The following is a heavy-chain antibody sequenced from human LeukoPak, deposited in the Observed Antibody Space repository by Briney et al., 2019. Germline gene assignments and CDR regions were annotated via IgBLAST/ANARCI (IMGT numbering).Heavy chain of an antibody. D-gene: IGHD3-16*01. CDR1: GGSISSYY. Sequence: SETLSLTCTVSGGSISSYYWSWIRQPPGKGLEWIGEINHSGSTNYNPSLKSRVTISVDTSKNQFSLKLSSVTAADTAVYYCARVGGKRKYFQHWGQGTLVTVSS. J-gene: IGHJ1*01. V-gene: IGHV4-34*01. CDR3: ARVGGKRKYFQH. CDR2: INHSGST.